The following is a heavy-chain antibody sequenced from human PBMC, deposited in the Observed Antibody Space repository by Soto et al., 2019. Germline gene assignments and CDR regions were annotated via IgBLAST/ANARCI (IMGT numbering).Heavy chain of an antibody. CDR3: ANPMDSSSSPLAAYYYYGMDV. D-gene: IGHD6-6*01. J-gene: IGHJ6*02. CDR2: ISGSGGST. CDR1: GFTFSSYA. V-gene: IGHV3-23*01. Sequence: SGGSLRLSCAASGFTFSSYAMSWVRQAPGKGLEWVSAISGSGGSTYYADSVKGRFTISRDNSKNTLYLQMNSLRAEDTAVYYCANPMDSSSSPLAAYYYYGMDVWGQGTTVTVSS.